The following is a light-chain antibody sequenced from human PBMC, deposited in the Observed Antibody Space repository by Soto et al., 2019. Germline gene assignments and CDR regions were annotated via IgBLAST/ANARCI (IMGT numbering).Light chain of an antibody. CDR2: GAS. Sequence: ITQSPSTLSASVGDRVTITCRASQSISDTLAWYQQKHGQAPRLLISGASTRATGFPARFSGSGSGTEFTLTISSLQSEDFAVYYCQQYNGWPITFGQGTRLEIK. CDR3: QQYNGWPIT. V-gene: IGKV3-15*01. J-gene: IGKJ5*01. CDR1: QSISDT.